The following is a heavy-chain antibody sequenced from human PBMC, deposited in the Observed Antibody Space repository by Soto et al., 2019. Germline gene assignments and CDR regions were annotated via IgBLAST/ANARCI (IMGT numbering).Heavy chain of an antibody. Sequence: QVQLVQSGAEVKKPGSSVKVSCKASGGTFSSYAISWVRQARGQGLEWMGGIIPIFGTANYAQKFQGRVTITADESTSTAYMELGSLRSEDTAVYYCARRGHSGSFYFDYWGQGTLVTVSS. D-gene: IGHD1-26*01. J-gene: IGHJ4*02. CDR1: GGTFSSYA. V-gene: IGHV1-69*01. CDR3: ARRGHSGSFYFDY. CDR2: IIPIFGTA.